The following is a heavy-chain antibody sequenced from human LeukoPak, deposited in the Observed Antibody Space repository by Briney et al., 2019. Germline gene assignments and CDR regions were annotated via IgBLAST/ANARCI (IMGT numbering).Heavy chain of an antibody. V-gene: IGHV1-24*01. J-gene: IGHJ4*02. CDR3: ATGFTTPDY. CDR1: GYSLSDFS. D-gene: IGHD1-1*01. CDR2: FAVEDGKT. Sequence: ASVKVSCKVSGYSLSDFSMHWVRQTPGKGLEWMGTFAVEDGKTIYAQKFRGRVTMTEDTSTDTACIDLSSLRSDDTAVYYCATGFTTPDYWGQGTLVTVSS.